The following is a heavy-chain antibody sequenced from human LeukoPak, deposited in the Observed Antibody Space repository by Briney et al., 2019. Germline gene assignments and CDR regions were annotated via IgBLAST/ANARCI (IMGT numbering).Heavy chain of an antibody. CDR2: ISYDGSNK. J-gene: IGHJ4*02. CDR1: GFTFSSYA. D-gene: IGHD6-6*01. CDR3: ASFSRGTRPGDY. Sequence: GGSLRLSCAASGFTFSSYAMPWVRQAPGKGLEWVAVISYDGSNKYYADSVKGRFTISRDNPKNTLYLQMNSLRAEDTAVYYCASFSRGTRPGDYWGQGTLVTVSS. V-gene: IGHV3-30-3*01.